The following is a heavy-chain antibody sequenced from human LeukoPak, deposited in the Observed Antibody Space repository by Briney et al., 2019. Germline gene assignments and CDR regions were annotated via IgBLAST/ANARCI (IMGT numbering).Heavy chain of an antibody. CDR1: GGSFSGYY. Sequence: PSETLSLTCAVYGGSFSGYYWSWIRQPPGKGLEWIGEINQSGSTNYNPSLKSRVTISVDTSKNQFSLNLNSVTAADTAVYYCARPGGRYSYVWGPHVFDIWGQGTMVTVSS. V-gene: IGHV4-34*01. J-gene: IGHJ3*02. CDR2: INQSGST. D-gene: IGHD5-18*01. CDR3: ARPGGRYSYVWGPHVFDI.